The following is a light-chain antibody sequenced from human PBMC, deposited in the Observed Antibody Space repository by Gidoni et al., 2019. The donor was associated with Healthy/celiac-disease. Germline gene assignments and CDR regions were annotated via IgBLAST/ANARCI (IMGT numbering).Light chain of an antibody. V-gene: IGKV1-39*01. CDR3: QQSYSTPYT. J-gene: IGKJ2*01. CDR1: QSISSY. CDR2: AAS. Sequence: IKMTQSSSSLSASVGDRVTSTCRASQSISSYLNWYQQKPGKAPTLLIYAASSLQSGVPSRFSGSGSGTDFTLTISSLQPEYFATYYCQQSYSTPYTFGQGTKLEIK.